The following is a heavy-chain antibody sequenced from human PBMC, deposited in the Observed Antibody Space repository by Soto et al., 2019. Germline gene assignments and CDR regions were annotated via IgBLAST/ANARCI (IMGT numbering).Heavy chain of an antibody. CDR1: GYSFTSYW. V-gene: IGHV5-51*01. CDR2: IYPGDSDT. D-gene: IGHD4-17*01. J-gene: IGHJ4*02. CDR3: ARNPYYGGNMYYFDY. Sequence: GESLRISCKGYGYSFTSYWIGWVRQMPGKGLEWMGIIYPGDSDTRYSPSFQGQVTISADKSISTAYLQWSSLKASDTAMYYCARNPYYGGNMYYFDYWGQGTLVTVSS.